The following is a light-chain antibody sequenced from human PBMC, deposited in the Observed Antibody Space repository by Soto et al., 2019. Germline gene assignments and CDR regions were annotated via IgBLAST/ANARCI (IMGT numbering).Light chain of an antibody. J-gene: IGKJ4*02. CDR3: KQYESYPLS. Sequence: IQCTQSPSSLSASGGDRVSITCRASQGISSYLAWYQQKPGKAPKLVIYTAYTLQSGVTSRFSRSGSGAEVTLTISSLQPEEGATYYCKQYESYPLSFGGGPRWIS. CDR2: TAY. V-gene: IGKV1-9*01. CDR1: QGISSY.